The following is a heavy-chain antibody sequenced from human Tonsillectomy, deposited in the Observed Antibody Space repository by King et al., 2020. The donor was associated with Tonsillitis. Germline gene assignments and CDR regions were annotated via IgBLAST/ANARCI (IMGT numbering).Heavy chain of an antibody. CDR3: ASTRTTTILGVVKDYF. Sequence: VQLVESGSEVQRPGSSVKVSCKASGDTFISYGINWVRQAPGQGLEWMGGIIPISGATNYAQKFQGRVTISADESSRTAYMELSSLRSEDTAVYYCASTRTTTILGVVKDYF. J-gene: IGHJ1*01. V-gene: IGHV1-69*01. D-gene: IGHD3-3*01. CDR2: IIPISGAT. CDR1: GDTFISYG.